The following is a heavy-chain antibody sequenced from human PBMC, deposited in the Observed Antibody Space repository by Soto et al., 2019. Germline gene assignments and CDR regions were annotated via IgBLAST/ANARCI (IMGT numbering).Heavy chain of an antibody. V-gene: IGHV3-33*01. CDR1: GFTFISYG. Sequence: GGSLRLSCAASGFTFISYGMHWVLQAPCKGLEWVAVIWYDGSNKYYADSVKGRFTISRDNSKNTLYLQMNSLRAEDTAVYYCASDYYDSRGYILWSDYWGQGTLVTVSS. J-gene: IGHJ4*02. CDR2: IWYDGSNK. CDR3: ASDYYDSRGYILWSDY. D-gene: IGHD3-22*01.